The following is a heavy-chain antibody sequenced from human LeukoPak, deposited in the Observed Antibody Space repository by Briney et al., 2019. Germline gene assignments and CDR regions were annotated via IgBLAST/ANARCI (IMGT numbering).Heavy chain of an antibody. Sequence: ASVKVSCKASGYTFTGYYMHWVRQAPGQALEWMGWMNPNSGGTNYAQKFQGRVTMTRDTSISTAYMELSRLRSDDTAVYYCARGMEIAAADYYYYYYMDVWGKGTTVTVSS. V-gene: IGHV1-2*02. CDR3: ARGMEIAAADYYYYYYMDV. J-gene: IGHJ6*03. CDR2: MNPNSGGT. D-gene: IGHD6-13*01. CDR1: GYTFTGYY.